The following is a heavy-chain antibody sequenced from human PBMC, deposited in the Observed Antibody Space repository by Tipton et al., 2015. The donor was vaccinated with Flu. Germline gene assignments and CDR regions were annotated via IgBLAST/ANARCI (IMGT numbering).Heavy chain of an antibody. V-gene: IGHV4-4*02. D-gene: IGHD6-19*01. CDR2: IYHSGST. CDR1: GGSISSSNW. CDR3: ASTIAVAGTGKYYFDY. Sequence: TLSLTCAVSGGSISSSNWWSWVRQPPGKGLEWIGEIYHSGSTNYNPSLKSRVTISVDKSKNQFSLKLSSVTAADTAVYYCASTIAVAGTGKYYFDYWGQGTLVTVSS. J-gene: IGHJ4*02.